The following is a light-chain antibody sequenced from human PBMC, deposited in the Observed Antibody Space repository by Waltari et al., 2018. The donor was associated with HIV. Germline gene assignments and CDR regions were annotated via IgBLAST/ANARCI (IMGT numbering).Light chain of an antibody. CDR1: SSDVGGYNY. CDR3: CSYAGNYPVR. V-gene: IGLV2-11*01. Sequence: QSALTQPRSVSGSPGQSVTISCTGTSSDVGGYNYVSWYQQNPGKAPKFIIYDVTKRPSVVPDRFSGSKSGNTASLTISGLQAEDEADYYCCSYAGNYPVRFGGGTKLTVL. CDR2: DVT. J-gene: IGLJ3*02.